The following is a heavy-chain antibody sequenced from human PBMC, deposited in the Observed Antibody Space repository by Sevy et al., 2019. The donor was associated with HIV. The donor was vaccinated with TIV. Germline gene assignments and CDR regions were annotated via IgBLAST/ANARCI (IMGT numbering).Heavy chain of an antibody. Sequence: GGSLRLSCAASGFTFSSSGMHWVRQAPGKGLEWVTFIRYDGTTKYYADSVKGRFTISRDNSKSTLYLQMNSLRDEDTGVYFSAKLGSTTLTTSDAFDIWGQGTLVTVSS. CDR1: GFTFSSSG. V-gene: IGHV3-30*02. J-gene: IGHJ3*02. CDR2: IRYDGTTK. D-gene: IGHD4-17*01. CDR3: AKLGSTTLTTSDAFDI.